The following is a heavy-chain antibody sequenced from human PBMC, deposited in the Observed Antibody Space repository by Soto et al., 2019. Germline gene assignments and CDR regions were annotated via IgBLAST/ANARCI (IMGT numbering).Heavy chain of an antibody. CDR3: ARGLYGDYVFDY. CDR2: INHSGST. J-gene: IGHJ4*02. Sequence: QVQLQQWGAGLLKPSETLSLTCAVYGGSFSGYYWSWIRQPPGKGLEWIGEINHSGSTNYNPSLKSRVTISVDTSKNQFSLKLSSVTAADTAVYYCARGLYGDYVFDYWGQGTLVTVSS. D-gene: IGHD4-17*01. V-gene: IGHV4-34*01. CDR1: GGSFSGYY.